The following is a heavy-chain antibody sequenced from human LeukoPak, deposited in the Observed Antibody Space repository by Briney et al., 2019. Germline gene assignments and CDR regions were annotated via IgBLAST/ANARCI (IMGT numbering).Heavy chain of an antibody. CDR2: IRYDGSNK. V-gene: IGHV3-30*02. CDR3: AKDLPRFPPYSGYVDY. J-gene: IGHJ4*02. Sequence: PGGSLRLSCAASGFTFSSYGMHWVRQAPGKGLEWVAFIRYDGSNKYYADSVKGRFTISRDNSKNTLYLQMNSLRAEDAAVYYCAKDLPRFPPYSGYVDYWGQGTLVTVSS. D-gene: IGHD1-26*01. CDR1: GFTFSSYG.